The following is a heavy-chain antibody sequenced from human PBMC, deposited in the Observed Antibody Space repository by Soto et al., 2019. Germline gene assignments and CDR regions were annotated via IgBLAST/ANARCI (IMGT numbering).Heavy chain of an antibody. J-gene: IGHJ4*02. D-gene: IGHD6-13*01. CDR3: ASYSVVGIADDY. CDR1: GGTFSSYT. V-gene: IGHV1-69*02. Sequence: QVQLVQSGAEVKKPGSSVKVSCKASGGTFSSYTISWVRQAPGQGLEWMGRIIPILGIANYAQKFQGRVTITADKSTSTAYMELSSLRSEDTAVYYCASYSVVGIADDYWGQGTLVTVSS. CDR2: IIPILGIA.